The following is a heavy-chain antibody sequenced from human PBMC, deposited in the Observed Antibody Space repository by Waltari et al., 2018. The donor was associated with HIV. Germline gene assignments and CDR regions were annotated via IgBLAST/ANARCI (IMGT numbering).Heavy chain of an antibody. CDR3: ARGRRWLQFHGHYYLDY. CDR1: GDSITGNY. V-gene: IGHV4-59*01. J-gene: IGHJ4*02. CDR2: ISYSGIT. Sequence: QVQLQESGTGLVKPSETLSLTCNVSGDSITGNYWNWIRQPPGKEPEWIGYISYSGITNYTPSLKSRVSMSLVSSKSQFSLKLRSVTALDTAVYYCARGRRWLQFHGHYYLDYWGQGILVTVSS. D-gene: IGHD5-12*01.